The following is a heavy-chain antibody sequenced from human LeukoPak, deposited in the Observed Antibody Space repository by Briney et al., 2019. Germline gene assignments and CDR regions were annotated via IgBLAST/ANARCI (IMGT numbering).Heavy chain of an antibody. J-gene: IGHJ3*02. CDR3: ARTNQISETAFDI. Sequence: SETLSLTCTVSSGSISSRTSYWGWIRQPPGKGLEWIGSIYFSGSTYYNPSLKSRVTISVDTSKNQFSLKLSSVTAADTAVYYCARTNQISETAFDIWGQGTMVIVSS. CDR1: SGSISSRTSY. D-gene: IGHD1-14*01. V-gene: IGHV4-39*07. CDR2: IYFSGST.